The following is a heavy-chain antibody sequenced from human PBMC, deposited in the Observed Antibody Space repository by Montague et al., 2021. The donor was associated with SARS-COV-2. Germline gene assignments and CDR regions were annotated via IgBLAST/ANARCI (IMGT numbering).Heavy chain of an antibody. Sequence: SLRLSCAASGFTFSSYGMHWVRQAPGKGLEWVAVIWYDGSNKYYADSVKGRFTISRGNSKNTLYLQMNSLRAEATAVYYCAREYGDYVVYFDYWGQGTLVTVSS. CDR3: AREYGDYVVYFDY. CDR2: IWYDGSNK. D-gene: IGHD4-17*01. J-gene: IGHJ4*02. V-gene: IGHV3-33*01. CDR1: GFTFSSYG.